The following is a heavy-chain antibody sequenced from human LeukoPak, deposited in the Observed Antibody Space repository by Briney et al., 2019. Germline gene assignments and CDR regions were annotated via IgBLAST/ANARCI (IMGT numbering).Heavy chain of an antibody. CDR3: ARGRDADSAWFY. J-gene: IGHJ4*02. D-gene: IGHD2-21*01. CDR1: GGSISSSTYY. V-gene: IGHV4-39*07. Sequence: SETLSLTCIVSGGSISSSTYYWSWIRQPPGKGLEWIGEINHSGSTNYNPSLKSRVTISVDTSKNQFSLKLSSVTAADTAVYYCARGRDADSAWFYWGQGTLVTVSS. CDR2: INHSGST.